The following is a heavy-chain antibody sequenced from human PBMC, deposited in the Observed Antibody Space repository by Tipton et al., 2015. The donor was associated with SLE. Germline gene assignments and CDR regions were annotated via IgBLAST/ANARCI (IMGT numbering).Heavy chain of an antibody. J-gene: IGHJ5*02. CDR1: GFTFSNAW. CDR3: TTEAAPGWFDP. V-gene: IGHV3-15*01. Sequence: SLRLSCAASGFTFSNAWMSWVRQAPGTGLEWVGRIKPKTDGGTTDYAAPVKGRFTISRDDSKNTLYLQMSSLKTEDTAVYYCTTEAAPGWFDPWGQGTLVTVSS. D-gene: IGHD6-13*01. CDR2: IKPKTDGGTT.